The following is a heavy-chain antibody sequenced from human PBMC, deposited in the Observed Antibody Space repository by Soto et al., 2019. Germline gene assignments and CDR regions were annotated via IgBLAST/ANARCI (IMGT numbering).Heavy chain of an antibody. CDR3: ASFEQRVLH. CDR1: GYTLTSYY. CDR2: INPSCGSL. V-gene: IGHV1-46*01. Sequence: ASVKVSCKASGYTLTSYYMHWVRQAPGQGLEWMGIINPSCGSLSYAQKFQGRVTITTDESTSTVYMELSSLRSEDTAVYYCASFEQRVLHCGQGTLVTVSS. J-gene: IGHJ1*01. D-gene: IGHD6-25*01.